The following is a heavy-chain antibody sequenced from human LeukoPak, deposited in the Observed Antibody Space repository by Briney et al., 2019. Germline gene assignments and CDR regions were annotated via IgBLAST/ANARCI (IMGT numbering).Heavy chain of an antibody. J-gene: IGHJ4*02. D-gene: IGHD6-19*01. CDR2: IYYSGST. Sequence: SETLSLTCTVSGGSISSYYWSWIRQPPGKGLEWIGYIYYSGSTNYNPSLKSRVTISVDTSKNQFSLKLSSVTAADTAVYYCAHRVRESSGWYHWGQGTLVTVSS. V-gene: IGHV4-59*01. CDR3: AHRVRESSGWYH. CDR1: GGSISSYY.